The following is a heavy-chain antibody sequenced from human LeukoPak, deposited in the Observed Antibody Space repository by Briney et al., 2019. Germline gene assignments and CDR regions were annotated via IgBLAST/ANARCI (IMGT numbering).Heavy chain of an antibody. V-gene: IGHV3-9*03. CDR1: GFTFDNYA. D-gene: IGHD3-22*01. CDR3: TKGDYYDSNGPSFDY. CDR2: INWNGGSI. Sequence: GGSLRLSCAASGFTFDNYAMHWVRQAPGKGLEWVSTINWNGGSIGYADSVKGRFTISSDNAKNSLYLQLNSLRAEDMALYYCTKGDYYDSNGPSFDYWGQGTLVTVSS. J-gene: IGHJ4*02.